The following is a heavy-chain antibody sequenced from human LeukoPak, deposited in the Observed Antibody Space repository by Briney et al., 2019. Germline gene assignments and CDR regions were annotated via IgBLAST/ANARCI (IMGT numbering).Heavy chain of an antibody. CDR2: ISTLSGTK. CDR1: GFNFSSYS. V-gene: IGHV3-48*01. CDR3: ARATVTRWFDP. Sequence: GGSLRLSCAASGFNFSSYSMHWVRQAPAKGLEWISYISTLSGTKYYADSLKGRFTISRDNSKNTLYLQMNSLRAEDTAVYYCARATVTRWFDPWGQGTLVTVSS. J-gene: IGHJ5*02. D-gene: IGHD4-17*01.